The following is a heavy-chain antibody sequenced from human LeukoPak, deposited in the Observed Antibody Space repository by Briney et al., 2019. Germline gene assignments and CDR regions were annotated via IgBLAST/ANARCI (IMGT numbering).Heavy chain of an antibody. CDR3: VRSKLAVSGNYFEY. Sequence: PGGSLRLSCAASGFTFSDYWMTWVRQAPGKGLEWVANIKEDGSEKYYVDSVKGRFTISRDNARNSLYLQTNSLRAEDTAFYYCVRSKLAVSGNYFEYWGQGILVTVSS. D-gene: IGHD6-19*01. CDR1: GFTFSDYW. J-gene: IGHJ4*02. CDR2: IKEDGSEK. V-gene: IGHV3-7*01.